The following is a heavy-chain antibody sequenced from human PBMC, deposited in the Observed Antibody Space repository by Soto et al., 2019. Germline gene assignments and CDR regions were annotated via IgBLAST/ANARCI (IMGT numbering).Heavy chain of an antibody. CDR3: ARRKSPVDY. Sequence: GESLRLSCAPSGFTFSNYCVHWVRQTPGKGLEWVAVISSDGSDKYYADSVKGRFTISRDNAKNSLYLQMNSLRAEDTAVYYCARRKSPVDYWGQGTLVTVSS. CDR2: ISSDGSDK. J-gene: IGHJ4*02. V-gene: IGHV3-30*03. CDR1: GFTFSNYC.